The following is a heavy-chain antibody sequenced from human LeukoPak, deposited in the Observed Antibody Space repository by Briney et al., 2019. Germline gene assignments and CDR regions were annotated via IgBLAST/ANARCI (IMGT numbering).Heavy chain of an antibody. CDR2: INPSGGST. CDR3: VGGAIITMVRGVSYYFDY. Sequence: ASVKVSCKASGYTFTSYYMHWVRQAPGQGLEWMGIINPSGGSTSYAQKFQGRVTTTGDMSTSTVYMELSSLRSEDTAVYYCVGGAIITMVRGVSYYFDYWGQGTLVTVSS. V-gene: IGHV1-46*01. J-gene: IGHJ4*02. D-gene: IGHD3-10*01. CDR1: GYTFTSYY.